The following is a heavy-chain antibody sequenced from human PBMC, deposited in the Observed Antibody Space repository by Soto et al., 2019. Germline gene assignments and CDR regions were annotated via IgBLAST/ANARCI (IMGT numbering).Heavy chain of an antibody. D-gene: IGHD2-21*02. J-gene: IGHJ6*02. CDR2: VYYSGSV. CDR3: AREDDGGDRDYYGLDV. V-gene: IGHV4-30-4*08. Sequence: WTWIRQPPGKGLEWIGYVYYSGSVLYNPSLKNRLNISVDTSKNQLSLRLTSVTAADTAVYFCAREDDGGDRDYYGLDVWGQGTTVTVSS.